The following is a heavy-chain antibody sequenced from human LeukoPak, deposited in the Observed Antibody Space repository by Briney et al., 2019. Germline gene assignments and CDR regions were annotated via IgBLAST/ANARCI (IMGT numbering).Heavy chain of an antibody. CDR1: GGSLSSYY. CDR3: ARRVDDYHYYMDV. J-gene: IGHJ6*03. V-gene: IGHV4-59*01. Sequence: SETLSLTCTVSGGSLSSYYWSWIRQPPGKGLEWIGYIYYSGSTNYNPSLKSRAAISVDTSKNQFSLKLSSVTAADTAVYYCARRVDDYHYYMDVWGKGTTVTVSS. CDR2: IYYSGST.